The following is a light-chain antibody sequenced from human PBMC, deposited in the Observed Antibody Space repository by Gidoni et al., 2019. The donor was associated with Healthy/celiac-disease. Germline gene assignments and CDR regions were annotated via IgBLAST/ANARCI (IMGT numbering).Light chain of an antibody. Sequence: DIQMTQSPSTLSASVGDRVTITCRASQSISSWLAWYQQKPGKAPKLLIYDASSLESGVPSRFSGSGSGTEFTLTISSLQPDDFATYYCQQYNSQLTFGGXTKVEIK. CDR3: QQYNSQLT. CDR1: QSISSW. J-gene: IGKJ4*01. V-gene: IGKV1-5*01. CDR2: DAS.